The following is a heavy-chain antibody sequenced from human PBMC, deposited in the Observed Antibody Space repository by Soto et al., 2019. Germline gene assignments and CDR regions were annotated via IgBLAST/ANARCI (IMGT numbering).Heavy chain of an antibody. D-gene: IGHD4-17*01. Sequence: SETLSLTCTVSVGSISSCYWNWIRQPPGKGLEWIGYIYYSGSTNYNPSLKSRVTISVDTSKKQFSLKLGSVTAADTAVYYCAGDYGAYEAAFDPWGQGTLVTVSS. CDR1: VGSISSCY. CDR2: IYYSGST. V-gene: IGHV4-59*01. CDR3: AGDYGAYEAAFDP. J-gene: IGHJ5*02.